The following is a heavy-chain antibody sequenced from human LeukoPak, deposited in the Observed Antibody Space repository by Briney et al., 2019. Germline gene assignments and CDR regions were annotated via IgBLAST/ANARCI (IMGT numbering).Heavy chain of an antibody. CDR3: ATTAGSGSRVDY. V-gene: IGHV5-51*01. J-gene: IGHJ4*02. Sequence: GESLKISFKGSGYRFTSYWIGWVRPMPGKGLGWMGIIYPGDSDTRYSPSFQGQVTISADKSISTAYLQWSSLEASDTAMYYCATTAGSGSRVDYWGQGTLVTVSS. D-gene: IGHD3-3*01. CDR1: GYRFTSYW. CDR2: IYPGDSDT.